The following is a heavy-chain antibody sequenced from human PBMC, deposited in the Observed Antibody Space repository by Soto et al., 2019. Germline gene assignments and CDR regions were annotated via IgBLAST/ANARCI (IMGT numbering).Heavy chain of an antibody. Sequence: SETLSLTCTVSGDSVSTNSYSWGWLRQSPGKGLEWIGTIYSSENTYYNPSLLSRVTISVDTSKNEFSLRLSSVTPADTAVYYCARLNGYCISNNCHDYYGMDVWGQGTTVT. CDR3: ARLNGYCISNNCHDYYGMDV. D-gene: IGHD2-2*03. CDR1: GDSVSTNSYS. CDR2: IYSSENT. J-gene: IGHJ6*02. V-gene: IGHV4-39*01.